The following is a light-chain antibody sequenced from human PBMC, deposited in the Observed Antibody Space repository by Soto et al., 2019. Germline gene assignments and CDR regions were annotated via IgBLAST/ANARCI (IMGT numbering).Light chain of an antibody. CDR3: QHFGGSPYN. J-gene: IGKJ2*01. V-gene: IGKV3-20*01. CDR2: GAF. Sequence: EIVLTQSPDTLSLAPGDTATLSCRASQSLSSSYLAWYQQRPGQAPRLLIYGAFSRATGIPDRFRGSGSGTDFTLTISRLEPEDFAVYYCQHFGGSPYNFGQGTKLDIK. CDR1: QSLSSSY.